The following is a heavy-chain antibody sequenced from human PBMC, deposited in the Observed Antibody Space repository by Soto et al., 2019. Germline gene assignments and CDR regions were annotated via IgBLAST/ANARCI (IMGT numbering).Heavy chain of an antibody. CDR2: ISPYNGHT. CDR3: ARDLTIVPATHPRLENYGMDV. D-gene: IGHD2-2*01. Sequence: ASVKVSCKASGYSFTSYGIRWVRRAPGQGLEWMGWISPYNGHTQFVERFQGRVTMTTDTSTKTAYMELRNLRSDDTAHYYCARDLTIVPATHPRLENYGMDVWGQGTTVTVSS. CDR1: GYSFTSYG. V-gene: IGHV1-18*01. J-gene: IGHJ6*02.